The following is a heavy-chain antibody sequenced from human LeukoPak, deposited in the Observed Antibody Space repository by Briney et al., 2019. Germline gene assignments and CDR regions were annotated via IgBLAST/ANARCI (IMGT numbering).Heavy chain of an antibody. CDR3: AREGYGSGSYPHFDY. CDR1: GYSIRSGYY. Sequence: KSSETLSLTCAVSGYSIRSGYYWGWIRQPPGKGLEWIGSIYHSGSTYYNPSLKSRVTISVDTSKNQSSLKLSSVTAADTAVYYCAREGYGSGSYPHFDYWGQGTLVTASS. V-gene: IGHV4-38-2*02. J-gene: IGHJ4*02. D-gene: IGHD3-10*01. CDR2: IYHSGST.